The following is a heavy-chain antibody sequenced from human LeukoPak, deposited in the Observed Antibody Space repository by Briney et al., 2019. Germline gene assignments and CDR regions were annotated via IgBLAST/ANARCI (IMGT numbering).Heavy chain of an antibody. CDR3: TRHTDYGDYVRYFDL. D-gene: IGHD4-17*01. V-gene: IGHV3-73*01. Sequence: PGGSLRLSCAASGFTFSGSAMHWVRQASGKGLEWVGRIRSKANSYATAYAASVKGRFTISRDDSKNTAYLQMNSLKTEDTAVYYCTRHTDYGDYVRYFDLWGRGTLVTVSS. CDR1: GFTFSGSA. CDR2: IRSKANSYAT. J-gene: IGHJ2*01.